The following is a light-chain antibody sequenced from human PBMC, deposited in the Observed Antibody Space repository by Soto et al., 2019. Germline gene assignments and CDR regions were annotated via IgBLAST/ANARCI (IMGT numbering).Light chain of an antibody. CDR3: SSYTSRSRVL. CDR2: QVS. Sequence: QSALTQPASVSGSPGQSITISCTGTSSDFGGYNYVSWYQQHPGKAPKLLIYQVSDRPSGVADRFSGSKSGNTASLTISGLQAEDEADYYCSSYTSRSRVLFGGGTQLTVL. J-gene: IGLJ2*01. V-gene: IGLV2-14*01. CDR1: SSDFGGYNY.